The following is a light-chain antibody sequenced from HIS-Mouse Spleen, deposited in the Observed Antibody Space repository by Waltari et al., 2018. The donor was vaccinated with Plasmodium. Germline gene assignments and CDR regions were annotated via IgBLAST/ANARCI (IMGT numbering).Light chain of an antibody. CDR2: GAS. V-gene: IGKV3-20*01. CDR3: QQYGSSPYT. CDR1: QRVSSSY. Sequence: ELVLPQSPGTLSLSPGERATLSSRASQRVSSSYLAWYQQKPGQAPRLLIYGASSRATGIPDRFSGSGSGTDFTLTISRLEPEDFAVYYCQQYGSSPYTFGQGTKLEIK. J-gene: IGKJ2*01.